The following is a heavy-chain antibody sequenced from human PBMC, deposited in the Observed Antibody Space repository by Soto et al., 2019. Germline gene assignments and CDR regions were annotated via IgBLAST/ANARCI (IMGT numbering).Heavy chain of an antibody. Sequence: EVQLVESGGGFVKPGGSLRLSCAASGFTFTDVWMTWVRQAPGKGLEWVGRIKRKIDGETTDYAAPVKGRFTISRDDLKNTLFLQMNSLKSEDTAVYYCAVDAQCSSTNCPGAFDIWGQGTMVTVSS. D-gene: IGHD2-2*01. CDR3: AVDAQCSSTNCPGAFDI. CDR1: GFTFTDVW. J-gene: IGHJ3*02. CDR2: IKRKIDGETT. V-gene: IGHV3-15*01.